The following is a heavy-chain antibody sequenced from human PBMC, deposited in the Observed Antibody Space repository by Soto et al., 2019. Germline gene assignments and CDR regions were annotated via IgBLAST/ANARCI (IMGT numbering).Heavy chain of an antibody. CDR2: IIPIQGKA. J-gene: IGHJ6*03. Sequence: QVQLVQSGAELKKPGSSVKVSCEASGGSFTSYSFTWVRQAPGQGLEWIGRIIPIQGKANYALKFQDRVTITANRSTMTVYMELTSLRPEDTAIYFCAKILLFVDNGYMDVWGKGTTVTVSS. D-gene: IGHD2-21*01. CDR1: GGSFTSYS. CDR3: AKILLFVDNGYMDV. V-gene: IGHV1-69*02.